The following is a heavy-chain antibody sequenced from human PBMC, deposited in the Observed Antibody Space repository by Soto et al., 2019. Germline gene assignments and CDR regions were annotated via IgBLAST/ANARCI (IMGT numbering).Heavy chain of an antibody. CDR2: IYPGDSDT. CDR1: GCSFTSYW. V-gene: IGHV5-51*01. D-gene: IGHD6-13*01. J-gene: IGHJ6*02. Sequence: XEALNLSCRGSGCSFTSYWIGWVRQMPGKGLEWMGSIYPGDSDTRYSPSFQGQVTIPADKSISTAYLQWSTLKASDTAMYYFARRKGIADGMDVWGQGATVTVSS. CDR3: ARRKGIADGMDV.